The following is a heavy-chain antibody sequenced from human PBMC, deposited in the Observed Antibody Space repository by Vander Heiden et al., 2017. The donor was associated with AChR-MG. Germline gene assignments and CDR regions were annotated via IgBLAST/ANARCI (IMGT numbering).Heavy chain of an antibody. D-gene: IGHD1-26*01. CDR1: AFTCDDYA. CDR3: AKESGELRGYYFDY. V-gene: IGHV3-9*01. Sequence: EVQLVESVGALVQPGSSLTRPCAASAFTCDDYAMHWVRQAPGKGLGWVSGISWNSGSIGYADSVKGRFTISRDNAKNSLYLQMNSLRAEDTALYYCAKESGELRGYYFDYWGQGTLVTVSS. J-gene: IGHJ4*02. CDR2: ISWNSGSI.